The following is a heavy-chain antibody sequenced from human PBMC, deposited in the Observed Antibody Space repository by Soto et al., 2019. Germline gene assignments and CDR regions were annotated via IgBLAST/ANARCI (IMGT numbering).Heavy chain of an antibody. CDR3: TKVRGRSDHWFDP. Sequence: QVQLVESGGGVVHPGRSLRLSCATSGFSSYAMHWVRQAPGKGLEWVAGISYDGSDKHYADSVKGRFTISRDNSKNTLYLQMNSLRSEDTAVYYCTKVRGRSDHWFDPWGQGTLVTVSS. J-gene: IGHJ5*02. D-gene: IGHD3-10*01. V-gene: IGHV3-30*18. CDR2: ISYDGSDK. CDR1: GFSSYA.